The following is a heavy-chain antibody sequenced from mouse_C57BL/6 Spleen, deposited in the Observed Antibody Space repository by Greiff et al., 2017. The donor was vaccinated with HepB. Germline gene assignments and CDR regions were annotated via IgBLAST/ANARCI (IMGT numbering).Heavy chain of an antibody. D-gene: IGHD1-1*01. Sequence: VQLQQSGAELVKPGASVKISCKASGYAFSSYWMNWVKQRPGKGLEWIGQIYPGDGDTNYNGKFKGKATLTADKSSSTAYMQLSSLTSEDSAVYFCARRGFITTVVGYFDVWGTGTTVTVSS. CDR3: ARRGFITTVVGYFDV. V-gene: IGHV1-80*01. J-gene: IGHJ1*03. CDR1: GYAFSSYW. CDR2: IYPGDGDT.